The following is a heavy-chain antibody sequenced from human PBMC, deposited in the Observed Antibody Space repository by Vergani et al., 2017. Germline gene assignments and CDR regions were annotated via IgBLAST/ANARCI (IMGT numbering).Heavy chain of an antibody. CDR3: ARDRYYLCSGSYPYFYYYGLDV. Sequence: EVQLVESGGGLVKPGWSLRLSCAASGFTFSSYSMNWVRQAPGKGLEWVSSISSSSSYIHYSDSLKGRFTISRDNAKSSLYLQMNSLRAEDTGVYYCARDRYYLCSGSYPYFYYYGLDVWGQGTAVTVSS. V-gene: IGHV3-21*01. CDR2: ISSSSSYI. CDR1: GFTFSSYS. J-gene: IGHJ6*02. D-gene: IGHD3-10*01.